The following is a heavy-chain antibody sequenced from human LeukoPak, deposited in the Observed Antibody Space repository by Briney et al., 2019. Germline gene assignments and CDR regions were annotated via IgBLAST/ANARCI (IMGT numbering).Heavy chain of an antibody. J-gene: IGHJ3*02. CDR3: ARQYVYCGGDCYGDAFDM. D-gene: IGHD2-21*01. V-gene: IGHV5-51*01. CDR2: IYPGDSDT. CDR1: GYSFTSYW. Sequence: GESLKISCKGSGYSFTSYWIGWVRQMPGKGLEWMGIIYPGDSDTRYSPSFQGQVTISADKSISTAYLQWSSLKASDTAMYYCARQYVYCGGDCYGDAFDMWGQGTMVTVSS.